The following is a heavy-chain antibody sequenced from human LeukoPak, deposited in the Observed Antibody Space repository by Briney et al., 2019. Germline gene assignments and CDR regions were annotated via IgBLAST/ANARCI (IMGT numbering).Heavy chain of an antibody. CDR1: GFTFSSYG. Sequence: GGSLRLSCAASGFTFSSYGMHWVRQAPGKGLEWVAFIRYDGSNKYYADSVKGRFTISRDNSKNTLYLQLNSLRAEDTAVYYCAKGSPIAAAGYTYFDYWGQGTLVTVSS. D-gene: IGHD6-13*01. CDR3: AKGSPIAAAGYTYFDY. V-gene: IGHV3-30*02. J-gene: IGHJ4*02. CDR2: IRYDGSNK.